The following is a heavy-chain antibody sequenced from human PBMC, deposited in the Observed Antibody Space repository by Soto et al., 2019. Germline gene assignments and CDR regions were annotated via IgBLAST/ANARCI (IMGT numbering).Heavy chain of an antibody. V-gene: IGHV1-69*06. J-gene: IGHJ4*02. CDR2: IIPIFGTA. Sequence: VKVSCKASGGTFSSYAISWVRQAPGQGLEWMGGIIPIFGTANYAQKFQGRVTITADKSTSTAYMELSSLRSEDTAVYYCATYYYDSSGYSDYWGQGTLVTVSS. CDR1: GGTFSSYA. D-gene: IGHD3-22*01. CDR3: ATYYYDSSGYSDY.